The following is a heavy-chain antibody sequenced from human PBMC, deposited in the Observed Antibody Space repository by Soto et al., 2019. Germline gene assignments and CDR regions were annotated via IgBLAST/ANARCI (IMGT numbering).Heavy chain of an antibody. CDR2: ISYDGSNK. V-gene: IGHV3-30-3*01. J-gene: IGHJ6*02. Sequence: QVQLVESGGGVVQPGRSLRLSCAASGFTFSSYAMHWVRQAPGKGLEWVAVISYDGSNKYYADSVKGRFTISRDNSKHPLYLQMNCLRAEDTAVYYCARGGYEYYGMDVWGQGTTVTVSS. CDR1: GFTFSSYA. CDR3: ARGGYEYYGMDV.